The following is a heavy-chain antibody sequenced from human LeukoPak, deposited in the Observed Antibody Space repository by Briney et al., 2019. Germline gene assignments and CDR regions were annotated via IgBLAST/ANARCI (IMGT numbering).Heavy chain of an antibody. V-gene: IGHV3-7*01. CDR2: IKQDGSEK. Sequence: GGSLRLSCAASGFSFSSYEWNWVRQAPGKGLEWVANIKQDGSEKYYVDSVKGRFTISRDNAKNSLYLQMNSLRAEDTAVYYCARDSGIAVAGTAANDAFDIWGQGTMVTVSS. J-gene: IGHJ3*02. D-gene: IGHD6-19*01. CDR1: GFSFSSYE. CDR3: ARDSGIAVAGTAANDAFDI.